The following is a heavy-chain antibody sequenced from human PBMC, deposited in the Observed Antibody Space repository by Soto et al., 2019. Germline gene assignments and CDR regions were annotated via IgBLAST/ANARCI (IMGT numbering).Heavy chain of an antibody. CDR2: INPNGGST. CDR1: GYIFIPYY. V-gene: IGHV1-46*01. J-gene: IGHJ4*02. CDR3: ARSLLQGDF. D-gene: IGHD2-21*01. Sequence: QVQLVQSGAEVKKPGASVKVSCKASGYIFIPYYIHWVRQAPGQGLEWMAIINPNGGSTNYAQKFQGRVTVTSDTSASTVSMELNSLGSDDTAVYFCARSLLQGDFWCQGTLVTGSS.